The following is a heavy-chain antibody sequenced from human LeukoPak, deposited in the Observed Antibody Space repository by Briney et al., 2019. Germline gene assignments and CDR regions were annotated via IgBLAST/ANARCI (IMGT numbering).Heavy chain of an antibody. CDR3: AKYLAGGWYYIDC. Sequence: ASVKVSCKASGYTFTGYYMHWVRQAPGQGLEWMGWINPNSGGTNYAQKFQGRVTMTRDTSISTAYMELSRLRSDDTAVYYCAKYLAGGWYYIDCWGQGTLVTVSS. V-gene: IGHV1-2*02. CDR2: INPNSGGT. D-gene: IGHD6-19*01. J-gene: IGHJ4*02. CDR1: GYTFTGYY.